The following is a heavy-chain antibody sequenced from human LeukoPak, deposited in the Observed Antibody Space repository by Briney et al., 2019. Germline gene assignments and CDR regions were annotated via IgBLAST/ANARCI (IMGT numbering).Heavy chain of an antibody. CDR1: RFTFSSYA. CDR3: AKDLAVAGDYYMDV. V-gene: IGHV3-23*01. Sequence: PGGSLRLSCAASRFTFSSYAMNWVRQGPGKGLEWVSAISGSGGSTYYADSVKGRFTISRDNSKNTLYLQMNSLRAEDTAVYHCAKDLAVAGDYYMDVWGKGTTVTVSS. CDR2: ISGSGGST. J-gene: IGHJ6*03. D-gene: IGHD6-19*01.